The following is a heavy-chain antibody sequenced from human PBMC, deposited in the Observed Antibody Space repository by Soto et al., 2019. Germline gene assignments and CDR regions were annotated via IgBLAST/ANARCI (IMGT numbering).Heavy chain of an antibody. Sequence: QVQLQESGPGLVRASQTLSLTCTVSGGSISNGGFYWTWIRQDPGKGLEWIGNIYHSGSTYYNSSLKSRVSISVDTSKNHFSLQLSSVTAADTAVYYCARVGGDDFGDSGGFDYWGQGTLVTVSS. J-gene: IGHJ4*02. CDR3: ARVGGDDFGDSGGFDY. V-gene: IGHV4-31*03. CDR2: IYHSGST. D-gene: IGHD4-17*01. CDR1: GGSISNGGFY.